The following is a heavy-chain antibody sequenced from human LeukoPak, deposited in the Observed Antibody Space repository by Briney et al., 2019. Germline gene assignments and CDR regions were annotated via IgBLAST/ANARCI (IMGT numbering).Heavy chain of an antibody. V-gene: IGHV7-4-1*02. CDR2: INTNTGNP. J-gene: IGHJ4*02. CDR1: GYTFTSYA. CDR3: AREAPLYYYDSSGYYPRQFDY. D-gene: IGHD3-22*01. Sequence: ASVKVSCKASGYTFTSYAMNWVRQAPGQGLEWMGWINTNTGNPTYAQGFTGRFVFSLDTSVSTAYLQISSLKAEDTAVYYCAREAPLYYYDSSGYYPRQFDYWGQGTLVTVSS.